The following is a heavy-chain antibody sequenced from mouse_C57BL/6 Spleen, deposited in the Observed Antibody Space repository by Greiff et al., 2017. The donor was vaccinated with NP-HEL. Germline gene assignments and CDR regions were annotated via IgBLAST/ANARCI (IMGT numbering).Heavy chain of an antibody. V-gene: IGHV1-69*01. CDR1: GYTFTSYW. D-gene: IGHD2-3*01. J-gene: IGHJ2*01. CDR2: IDPSDSYT. CDR3: ARLGYDEGY. Sequence: QVQLQQPGAELVMPGASVKLSCKASGYTFTSYWMHWVKQRPGQGLEWIGEIDPSDSYTNYNQKFKGKSTLTVDKSSSTAYMQLSSLTSEDSAVYYCARLGYDEGYWGQGTTRTVSS.